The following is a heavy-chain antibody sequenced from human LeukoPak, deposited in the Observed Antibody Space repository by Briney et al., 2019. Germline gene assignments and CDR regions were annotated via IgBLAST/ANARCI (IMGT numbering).Heavy chain of an antibody. CDR3: ARANYYYYMDV. J-gene: IGHJ6*03. Sequence: PSETLSLTCTVSGRSISSSNYYWGWIRQPPGKGLEWIGIIYYSGSTNYNPSLKSRVTISVDTSKNQFYMKLSTVTAADTAVYYCARANYYYYMDVWGKGTTVTVSS. V-gene: IGHV4-39*07. CDR2: IYYSGST. CDR1: GRSISSSNYY.